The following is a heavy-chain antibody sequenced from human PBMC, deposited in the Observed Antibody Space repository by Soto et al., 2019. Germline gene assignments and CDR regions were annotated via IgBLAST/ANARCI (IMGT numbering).Heavy chain of an antibody. CDR2: ISGSGGST. CDR1: GFTFSSYA. V-gene: IGHV3-23*01. J-gene: IGHJ4*02. CDR3: AKDLPGTVAPRYFDY. Sequence: EVQLLESGGGLVQPGGSLRLSCAASGFTFSSYAMSRVRQAPGKGLEWVSAISGSGGSTYYADSVKGRFTISRDNSKNTLYLQMNSLRAEDAAVYYCAKDLPGTVAPRYFDYWGQGTLVTVSS. D-gene: IGHD1-1*01.